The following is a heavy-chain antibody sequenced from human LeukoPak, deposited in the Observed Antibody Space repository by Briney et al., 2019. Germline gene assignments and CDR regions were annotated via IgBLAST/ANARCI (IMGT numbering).Heavy chain of an antibody. Sequence: ASVKVSCKASGYTFTDHYIHWVRQAPGQGLEWMGWINPKSGDTNYEQKFQGRVTMTRDTSVSTAYMELSGLRSDDTAVYYCARVGKVGEFHDAFDIWGQGTMVTVSS. V-gene: IGHV1-2*02. J-gene: IGHJ3*02. CDR3: ARVGKVGEFHDAFDI. CDR1: GYTFTDHY. D-gene: IGHD3-10*01. CDR2: INPKSGDT.